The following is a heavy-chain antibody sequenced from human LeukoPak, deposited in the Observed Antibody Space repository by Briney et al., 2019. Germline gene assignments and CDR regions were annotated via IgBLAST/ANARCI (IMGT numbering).Heavy chain of an antibody. Sequence: ASVKVSCKASGYTFTSYDINWVRQATGQGLEWMGWMNPNSGNTGYAQKFQGRVTMTRNTSISTAYMELSSLRSEDTAVYYCVTAYSSGWFHSYFDYWGQGTLVTVSS. D-gene: IGHD6-19*01. CDR3: VTAYSSGWFHSYFDY. CDR1: GYTFTSYD. J-gene: IGHJ4*02. CDR2: MNPNSGNT. V-gene: IGHV1-8*01.